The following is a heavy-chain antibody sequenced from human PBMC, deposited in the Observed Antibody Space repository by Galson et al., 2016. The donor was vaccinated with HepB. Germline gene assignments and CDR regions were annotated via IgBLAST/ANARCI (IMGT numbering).Heavy chain of an antibody. CDR1: GGTFSNFA. Sequence: SVKVSCKASGGTFSNFAISWVRQAPGQGPEWMGSIMPLYGTPNYAQNFQGRLTITTDASTTTAYMELSSLRSEDTAVYFCAKPRGSHGYFDYWGQGSLVTVSS. D-gene: IGHD1-26*01. V-gene: IGHV1-69*05. J-gene: IGHJ4*02. CDR2: IMPLYGTP. CDR3: AKPRGSHGYFDY.